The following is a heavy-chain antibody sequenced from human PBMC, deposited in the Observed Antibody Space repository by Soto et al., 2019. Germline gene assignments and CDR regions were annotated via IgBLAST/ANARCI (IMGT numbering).Heavy chain of an antibody. CDR3: ARLFCSTTTCDSWFDP. CDR2: IDPRDSYV. D-gene: IGHD2-2*01. V-gene: IGHV5-10-1*01. J-gene: IGHJ5*02. CDR1: GYTFTTFW. Sequence: PVESLKISCTGFGYTFTTFWISWFLQMPVKGLEWMGRIDPRDSYVNYSPSFQGHVTISLDKSISTAYLQWGSLKASDTAMYYCARLFCSTTTCDSWFDPWGQGTLVTVSS.